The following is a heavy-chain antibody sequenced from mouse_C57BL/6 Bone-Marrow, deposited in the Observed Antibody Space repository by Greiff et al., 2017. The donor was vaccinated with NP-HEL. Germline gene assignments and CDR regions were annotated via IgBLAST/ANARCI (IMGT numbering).Heavy chain of an antibody. Sequence: EVKVVESGGGLVQPGGSLSLSCAASGFTFTDYYMSWVRQPPGKALEWLGFIRNKANGYTTEYSASVKGRFTISRDNSQSILYLQMNALRAEDSATYYCARELQFAYWGQGTLVTVSA. J-gene: IGHJ3*01. CDR2: IRNKANGYTT. CDR3: ARELQFAY. D-gene: IGHD2-1*01. V-gene: IGHV7-3*01. CDR1: GFTFTDYY.